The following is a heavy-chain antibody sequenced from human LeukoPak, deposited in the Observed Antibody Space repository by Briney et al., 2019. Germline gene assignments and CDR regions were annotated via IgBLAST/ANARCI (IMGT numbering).Heavy chain of an antibody. J-gene: IGHJ4*02. Sequence: GRSLRLSCSASGFTFSSYAMHWVRQAPGKGLEYVSVISSNGGSRYYADSVKGRFTISRDNSKNTLYLQMSSLRAEDTAVYYCVVQGWVFRAPTQYYFDYWGQGTLVTVSS. CDR3: VVQGWVFRAPTQYYFDY. V-gene: IGHV3-64D*06. CDR1: GFTFSSYA. CDR2: ISSNGGSR. D-gene: IGHD1-1*01.